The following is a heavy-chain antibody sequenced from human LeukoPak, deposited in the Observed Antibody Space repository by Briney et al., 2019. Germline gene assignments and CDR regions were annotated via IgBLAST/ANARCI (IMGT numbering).Heavy chain of an antibody. CDR3: AKDTDYYDSSGYY. J-gene: IGHJ4*02. V-gene: IGHV3-48*01. CDR1: GFTFSSYS. Sequence: GGSLRLSCAASGFTFSSYSMNWVRQAPGKGLEWVSYISSSSSTIYYADSVKGRFTISRDNAKNSLYLQMSSLRAEDTAVYYCAKDTDYYDSSGYYWGQGTLVTVSS. CDR2: ISSSSSTI. D-gene: IGHD3-22*01.